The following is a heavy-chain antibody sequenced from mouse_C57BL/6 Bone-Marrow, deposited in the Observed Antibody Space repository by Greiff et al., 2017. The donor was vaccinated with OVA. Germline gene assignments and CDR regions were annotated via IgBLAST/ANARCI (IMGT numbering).Heavy chain of an antibody. V-gene: IGHV1-69*01. CDR2: IDPSDSYT. J-gene: IGHJ2*01. Sequence: QVQLQQPGAELVMPGASVKLSCKASGYTFTSYWMHWVKQRPGQGLEWIGEIDPSDSYTNYNQKFKGKSTLTVDKSSSTAYMQLSSLTSEDSAVDYCAREYYFDYGGQGTTLTVSS. CDR1: GYTFTSYW. CDR3: AREYYFDY.